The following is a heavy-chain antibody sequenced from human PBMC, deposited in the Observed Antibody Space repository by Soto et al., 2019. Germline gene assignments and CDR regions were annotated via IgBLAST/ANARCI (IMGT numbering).Heavy chain of an antibody. Sequence: GGSLRLSCAASGFIFRSYAMSWVRQAPGKGLEWVSGISDNGGSTYSADSVKGRFTISRDNSKNTLYLQMNSLRAEDTAVYYCATHQTTVVTHFDYWGQGTQVTVSS. V-gene: IGHV3-23*01. CDR2: ISDNGGST. CDR3: ATHQTTVVTHFDY. CDR1: GFIFRSYA. D-gene: IGHD2-21*02. J-gene: IGHJ4*02.